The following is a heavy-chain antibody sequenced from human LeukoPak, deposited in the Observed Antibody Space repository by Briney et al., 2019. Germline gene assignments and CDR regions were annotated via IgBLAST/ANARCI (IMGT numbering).Heavy chain of an antibody. J-gene: IGHJ4*02. V-gene: IGHV4-34*01. CDR2: SHHSGST. Sequence: KPSDTLSLTCAVYGGSFSGYYWSWIRQPPGNGLEWIGESHHSGSTNYNTSLKSRVPISVDTSKCQFSLKLSSVTAADTAVYYCARGVGYYGSGSSQVIGDYWGQGTLVTVSS. D-gene: IGHD3-10*01. CDR3: ARGVGYYGSGSSQVIGDY. CDR1: GGSFSGYY.